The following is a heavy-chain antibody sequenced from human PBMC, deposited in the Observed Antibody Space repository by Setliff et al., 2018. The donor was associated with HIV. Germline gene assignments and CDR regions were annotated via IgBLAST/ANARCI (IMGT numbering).Heavy chain of an antibody. D-gene: IGHD6-13*01. CDR1: GDSVNTHF. Sequence: SETLSLTCTVSGDSVNTHFWTWIRQPPGKGLECIGSFSYTRTTNYNPSLKSRVTISVDTSKNQFSLKLRSVTAADTAVYYCARDIRGSRAIDLWGQGTLVTVSS. V-gene: IGHV4-59*02. J-gene: IGHJ5*02. CDR3: ARDIRGSRAIDL. CDR2: FSYTRTT.